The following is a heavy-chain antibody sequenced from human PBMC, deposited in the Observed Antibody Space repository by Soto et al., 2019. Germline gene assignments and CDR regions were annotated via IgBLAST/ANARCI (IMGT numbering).Heavy chain of an antibody. CDR1: GYTFTRSG. Sequence: ASVKVSCKASGYTFTRSGISWVRQAPGQGLEWMGWISAYNGNTNYAQKFQGRVTMTTDTSTSTAYMELSSLRSEDTAVYYCARVYCSGGGCYSIDYWGQGTLVTVSS. J-gene: IGHJ4*02. D-gene: IGHD2-15*01. CDR3: ARVYCSGGGCYSIDY. V-gene: IGHV1-18*01. CDR2: ISAYNGNT.